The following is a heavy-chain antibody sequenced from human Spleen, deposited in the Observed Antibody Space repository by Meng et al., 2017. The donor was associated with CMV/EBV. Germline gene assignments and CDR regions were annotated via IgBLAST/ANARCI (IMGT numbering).Heavy chain of an antibody. CDR1: GFTFSSYW. Sequence: GESLKISCAASGFTFSSYWMSWVRQAPGKGLEWVANIKPDGSEKYYVDSVKGRFTITRDNAKTSLYLQMNSLRDEDTAVYYCARNRGIHGWFDPWGQGSLVTVSS. CDR2: IKPDGSEK. CDR3: ARNRGIHGWFDP. V-gene: IGHV3-7*01. D-gene: IGHD3-10*01. J-gene: IGHJ5*02.